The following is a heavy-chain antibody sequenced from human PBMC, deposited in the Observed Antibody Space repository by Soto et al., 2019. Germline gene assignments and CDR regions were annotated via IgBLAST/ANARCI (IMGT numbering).Heavy chain of an antibody. CDR2: IWYDGSDK. Sequence: QVHLVESGGGVVQPGRSLRLSCAASGFSFGSYAMHWVRQAPGKGLEWVAVIWYDGSDKYYADSVKGRFTISRDNSKNTLFLQMNTLRAEDTAVYYCARDRYGPLAPWGQGTLVTVSS. D-gene: IGHD4-17*01. J-gene: IGHJ5*02. CDR1: GFSFGSYA. V-gene: IGHV3-33*01. CDR3: ARDRYGPLAP.